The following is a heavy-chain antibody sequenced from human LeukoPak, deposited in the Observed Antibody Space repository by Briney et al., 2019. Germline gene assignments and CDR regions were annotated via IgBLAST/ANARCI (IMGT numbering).Heavy chain of an antibody. CDR1: GFTFSSYW. V-gene: IGHV3-7*01. D-gene: IGHD1-26*01. CDR2: IKQDGSEK. Sequence: GGSLRLSCAASGFTFSSYWMSWVRQAPGKGLEWVANIKQDGSEKYYVDSVKGRFTISRDNAKNSLYLQMNSLRAEDTAVYYCASLHGSYSAAFDYWGQEPLVTVSS. CDR3: ASLHGSYSAAFDY. J-gene: IGHJ4*02.